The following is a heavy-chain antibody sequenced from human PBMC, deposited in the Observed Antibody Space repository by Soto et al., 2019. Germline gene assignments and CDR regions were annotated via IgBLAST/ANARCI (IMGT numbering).Heavy chain of an antibody. D-gene: IGHD3-3*01. CDR3: ARAWKIFGVVAAFDI. V-gene: IGHV4-34*01. J-gene: IGHJ3*02. CDR2: INHSGST. CDR1: GGSFSGYY. Sequence: SETLSLTCAVYGGSFSGYYWSWIRQPPGKGLEWIGEINHSGSTNYNPSLKSRVTISVDTSKNQFSLKLSSVTAADTAVYYCARAWKIFGVVAAFDIWGQGTMVTVSS.